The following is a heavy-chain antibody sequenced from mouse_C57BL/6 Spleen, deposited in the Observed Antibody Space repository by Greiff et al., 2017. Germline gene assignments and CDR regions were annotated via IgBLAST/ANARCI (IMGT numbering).Heavy chain of an antibody. V-gene: IGHV5-4*01. CDR2: ISDGGSYT. D-gene: IGHD2-2*01. J-gene: IGHJ1*03. CDR3: ARLIYYGYDRYFDV. Sequence: EVHLVESGGGLVKPGGSLTLSCAASGFTFSSYAMSWVRQTPEKRLEWVATISDGGSYTYYPDNVKGRFTISRDNAKNNLYLQMSHLKSEDTAMYYCARLIYYGYDRYFDVWGTGTTVTVSS. CDR1: GFTFSSYA.